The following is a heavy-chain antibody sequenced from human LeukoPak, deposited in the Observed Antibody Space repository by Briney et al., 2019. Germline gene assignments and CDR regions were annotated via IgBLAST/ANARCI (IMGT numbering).Heavy chain of an antibody. D-gene: IGHD2-2*01. CDR2: IRYDGSNK. J-gene: IGHJ1*01. CDR1: GFTFSSYG. V-gene: IGHV3-30*02. Sequence: PGGSLRLSCAASGFTFSSYGMHWVRQAPGKGLEWVAFIRYDGSNKYYADSVKGRFTISRDNSKNTLYLQMNSLRAEDTAVYYCAQPYCSSTSCPVYFQHWGQGTLVTVSS. CDR3: AQPYCSSTSCPVYFQH.